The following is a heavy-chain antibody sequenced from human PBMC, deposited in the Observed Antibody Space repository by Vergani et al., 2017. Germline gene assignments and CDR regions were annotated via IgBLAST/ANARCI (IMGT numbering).Heavy chain of an antibody. CDR3: AKQYFVSGNYLFDY. CDR1: EFTFSNYA. V-gene: IGHV3-23*01. J-gene: IGHJ4*02. CDR2: ISGSGVSA. Sequence: EVQLLESGGGLVQPGGSLRLTCAASEFTFSNYAMNWVRQAPGKGLEWVSGISGSGVSAYYTDSVKGRCTISRDNSKNMLFLQMNNLRTEDTAIYYCAKQYFVSGNYLFDYGGQGTLVTVSS. D-gene: IGHD3-10*01.